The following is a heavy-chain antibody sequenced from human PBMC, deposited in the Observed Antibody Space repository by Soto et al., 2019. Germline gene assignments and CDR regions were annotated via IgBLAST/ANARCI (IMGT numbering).Heavy chain of an antibody. CDR2: IYYSGST. J-gene: IGHJ3*02. CDR1: GGSISSGGYY. V-gene: IGHV4-31*03. Sequence: SETLSLTCTVSGGSISSGGYYWSWIRQHPGKGLEWIGYIYYSGSTYYNPSPKSRVTISVDTSKNQFSLKLSSVTAADTAVYYCARGVYYYDSSGYYLDAFDIWGQGTMVTVSS. D-gene: IGHD3-22*01. CDR3: ARGVYYYDSSGYYLDAFDI.